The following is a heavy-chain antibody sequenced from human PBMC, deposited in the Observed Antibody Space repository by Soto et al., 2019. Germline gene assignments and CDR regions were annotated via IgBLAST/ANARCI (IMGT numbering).Heavy chain of an antibody. CDR1: GYTLTELS. V-gene: IGHV1-24*01. CDR3: ATGKTYYYDRPSSIRYYYSYYGMDV. D-gene: IGHD3-22*01. CDR2: FDPEDGET. J-gene: IGHJ6*02. Sequence: ASVKVSCKVSGYTLTELSMHWVRQAPGKGLEWMGGFDPEDGETIYAQKFQGRVTMTEDTSTDTAYMELSSLRSEDTAVYYCATGKTYYYDRPSSIRYYYSYYGMDVWGQGNTVTVSS.